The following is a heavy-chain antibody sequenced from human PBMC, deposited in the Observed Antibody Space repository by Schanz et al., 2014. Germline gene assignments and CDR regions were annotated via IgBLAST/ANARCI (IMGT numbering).Heavy chain of an antibody. Sequence: EVQLVESGGGLVKPGGSLRLSCAASGIDFSSYSMNWVRQAPGKGLEWVSTISTSSGYIYYADSVNGRFTISRDNGQNSLYLQMNSLKAEDTAVYHCARDSRYCTGVDCKGDAFDLWGQGTLVTVSS. D-gene: IGHD2-8*02. CDR3: ARDSRYCTGVDCKGDAFDL. CDR2: ISTSSGYI. CDR1: GIDFSSYS. V-gene: IGHV3-21*01. J-gene: IGHJ3*01.